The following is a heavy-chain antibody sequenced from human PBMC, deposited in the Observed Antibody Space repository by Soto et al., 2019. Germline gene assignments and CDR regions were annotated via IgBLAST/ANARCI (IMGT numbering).Heavy chain of an antibody. Sequence: GGSLRLSCAASGFTFDDYAMHWVRQAPGKGLEWVSSIDWNSGGIRYGDSVKGRFTISRDNSKNTLYLQMNSLRAEDTAVYYCACGINYWGQGTLVTVSS. CDR2: IDWNSGGI. CDR3: ACGINY. D-gene: IGHD1-26*01. J-gene: IGHJ4*02. CDR1: GFTFDDYA. V-gene: IGHV3-9*01.